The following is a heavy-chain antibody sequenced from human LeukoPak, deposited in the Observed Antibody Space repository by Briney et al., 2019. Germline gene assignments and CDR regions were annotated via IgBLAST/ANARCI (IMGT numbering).Heavy chain of an antibody. J-gene: IGHJ4*02. Sequence: GGSLRLSCAASGFTFSTYPMNWVRQAPGKGLEWISHIRDSGTTDYADSVKGRFTISRDNAKNSLYLQLNSLRAEDTAVYYCARDHDYASDNWGQGTLVAVSS. CDR2: IRDSGTT. D-gene: IGHD4-17*01. CDR1: GFTFSTYP. CDR3: ARDHDYASDN. V-gene: IGHV3-48*01.